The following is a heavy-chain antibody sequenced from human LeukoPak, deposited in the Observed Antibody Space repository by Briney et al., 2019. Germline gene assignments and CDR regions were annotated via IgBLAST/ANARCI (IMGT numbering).Heavy chain of an antibody. V-gene: IGHV3-9*01. CDR2: ISWNSGSI. D-gene: IGHD3-22*01. J-gene: IGHJ3*02. Sequence: PGGSLRLSCAASGFTFEDYAMHWVRQAPGWGLDWVAGISWNSGSIVYADSVKGRFTISRDNAKKSLYLQMNSLRAEDTAVYYCAREATMIVVVITNAFDIWGQGTMVTVSS. CDR3: AREATMIVVVITNAFDI. CDR1: GFTFEDYA.